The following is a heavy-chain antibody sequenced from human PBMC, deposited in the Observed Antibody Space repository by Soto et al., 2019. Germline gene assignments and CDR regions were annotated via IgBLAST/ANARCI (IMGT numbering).Heavy chain of an antibody. CDR3: AKRRVAVAGYFGLDV. V-gene: IGHV3-23*01. J-gene: IGHJ6*02. Sequence: EVQLLESGGGLVQPGGSLRLSCAASAFPFSSYAMTWVRQAPGKGLRWVSGISSSGVSTSYADSVKGRFTVSRDNSKNTLYLQVNSLRAEDTAVYYCAKRRVAVAGYFGLDVWGQGTTVTVSS. CDR1: AFPFSSYA. D-gene: IGHD6-19*01. CDR2: ISSSGVST.